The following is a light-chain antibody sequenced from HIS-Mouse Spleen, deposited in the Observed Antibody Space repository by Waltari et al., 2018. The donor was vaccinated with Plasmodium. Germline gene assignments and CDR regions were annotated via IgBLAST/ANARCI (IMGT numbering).Light chain of an antibody. Sequence: QSALTQPRSVSGSPGQSVTISCTGTRSDVGGYNYVSWYPQHPGKAPKLMIYDVSKRPSGVPDRFSGSKSGNTASLTISGLQAEDEADYYCCSYAGSYTVVFGGGTKLTVL. CDR1: RSDVGGYNY. CDR2: DVS. V-gene: IGLV2-11*01. CDR3: CSYAGSYTVV. J-gene: IGLJ2*01.